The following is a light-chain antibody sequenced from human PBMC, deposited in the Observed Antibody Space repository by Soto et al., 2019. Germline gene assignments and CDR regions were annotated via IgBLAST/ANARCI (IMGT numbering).Light chain of an antibody. CDR2: EVS. J-gene: IGLJ1*01. Sequence: ALTQPPSVSGSPGQSVTISCTGTSSDVGSYNRVSWYQQPPGTAPKVMIYEVSNRPSGVPDRFSGSKSGNTASLTISGLQAEDETDYYCSLYTSSSTYVFGTGTKVTVL. CDR3: SLYTSSSTYV. V-gene: IGLV2-18*01. CDR1: SSDVGSYNR.